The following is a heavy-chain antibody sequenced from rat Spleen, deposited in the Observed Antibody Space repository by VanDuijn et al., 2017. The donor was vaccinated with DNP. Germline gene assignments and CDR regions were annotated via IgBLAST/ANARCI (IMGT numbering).Heavy chain of an antibody. CDR1: GFTFSDYY. D-gene: IGHD4-3*01. J-gene: IGHJ2*01. Sequence: EVQLVESGGGVVQPGRSLKLSCAASGFTFSDYYMAWVRQAPTKGLEWVAYISYDGGSSYYGDSVKGRFTISRANVKSTLYLQMNSLRSEDMATYYCVRWYNSGYYFDHWGQGVMVTVSS. CDR3: VRWYNSGYYFDH. V-gene: IGHV5-22*01. CDR2: ISYDGGSS.